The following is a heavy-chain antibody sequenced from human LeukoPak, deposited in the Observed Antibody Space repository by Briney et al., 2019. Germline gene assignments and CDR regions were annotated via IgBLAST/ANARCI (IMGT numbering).Heavy chain of an antibody. Sequence: HPGGSLRLSCAASGFTFSSYGMHWVRQAPGKGLEWVAFIRYDGSNKYYADPVKGRFTISRDNSKNTLYLQMNSLRAEDTAVYYCAKEERGAVAIDYWGQGTLVTVSS. J-gene: IGHJ4*02. D-gene: IGHD6-19*01. CDR1: GFTFSSYG. V-gene: IGHV3-30*02. CDR3: AKEERGAVAIDY. CDR2: IRYDGSNK.